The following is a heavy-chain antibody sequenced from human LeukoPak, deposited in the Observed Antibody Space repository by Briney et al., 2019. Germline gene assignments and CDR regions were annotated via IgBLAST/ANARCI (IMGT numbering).Heavy chain of an antibody. Sequence: GGSLRLSCAASGFPFNSFWMHWVRQAPGKGLVWVSDMNEYSTTIRYADPVKGRFTISRDNAKSILYLQMNNLRAEDTAMYFCARGGVTPVDHWGQGTLVTVSS. CDR1: GFPFNSFW. J-gene: IGHJ4*02. V-gene: IGHV3-74*01. CDR2: MNEYSTTI. CDR3: ARGGVTPVDH. D-gene: IGHD5-18*01.